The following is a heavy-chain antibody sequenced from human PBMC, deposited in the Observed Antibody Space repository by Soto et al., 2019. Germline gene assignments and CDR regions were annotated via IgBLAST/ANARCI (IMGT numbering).Heavy chain of an antibody. V-gene: IGHV3-23*01. CDR2: ISGNGATK. CDR1: GVAFSFYS. CDR3: AKERGGFISGWEFFDF. J-gene: IGHJ4*02. D-gene: IGHD6-19*01. Sequence: EVALLESGGGLVQPGGSLRLSCEVSGVAFSFYSMSWVRQAPGKGLEGGASISGNGATKYYAASGKGRFTFSRDNSKNTVHLQRNSLRGEDTAVYYCAKERGGFISGWEFFDFWGQGTLVTVS.